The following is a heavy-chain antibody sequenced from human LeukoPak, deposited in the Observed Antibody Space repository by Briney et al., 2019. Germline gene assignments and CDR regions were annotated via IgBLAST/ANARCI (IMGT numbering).Heavy chain of an antibody. CDR3: ARQEGDGYSYYYYGMDV. CDR1: GGSFSGYY. D-gene: IGHD5-24*01. CDR2: INHSGST. Sequence: SETLSLTCAVYGGSFSGYYWSWIRQPPGKGLEWIGEINHSGSTNYNPSLKSRVTISVDTSKNQFSLKLSSVTAADTAVYYCARQEGDGYSYYYYGMDVWGQGTTVTVSS. J-gene: IGHJ6*02. V-gene: IGHV4-34*01.